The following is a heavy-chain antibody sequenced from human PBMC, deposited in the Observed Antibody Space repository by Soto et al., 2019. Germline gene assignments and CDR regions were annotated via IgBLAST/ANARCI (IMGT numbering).Heavy chain of an antibody. D-gene: IGHD2-2*01. J-gene: IGHJ4*02. V-gene: IGHV1-3*01. CDR3: AREIVVARGASYFDY. CDR2: FNAGDGDT. CDR1: GYTITCCA. Sequence: ASVKVSCKASGYTITCCAMHWVRQAPGQRPEWMGWFNAGDGDTKYSQNFQGRFTIIRDTSASTVYMELSSLRPEDTAVYYCAREIVVARGASYFDYWGPGTLVTVSS.